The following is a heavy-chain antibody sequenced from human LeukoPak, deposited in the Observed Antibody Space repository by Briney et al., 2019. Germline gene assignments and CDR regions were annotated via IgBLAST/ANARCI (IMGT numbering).Heavy chain of an antibody. D-gene: IGHD3-22*01. CDR2: IWYDGSNK. J-gene: IGHJ4*02. V-gene: IGHV3-33*01. CDR3: ARSGSDYYDSSGYYSFER. Sequence: AGGSLRLSCAASGLTFSSYGMHWVRQAPGKGLEWVAVIWYDGSNKYYADSVEGRFTISRDNSKNTLYLQMNSLRAEDTAVYYCARSGSDYYDSSGYYSFERWGQGTLVTVSS. CDR1: GLTFSSYG.